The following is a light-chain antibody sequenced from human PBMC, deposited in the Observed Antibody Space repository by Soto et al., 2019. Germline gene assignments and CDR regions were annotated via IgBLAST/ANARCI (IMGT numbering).Light chain of an antibody. CDR2: GAS. CDR1: QSVSNNY. J-gene: IGKJ1*01. CDR3: QQYGSSGT. V-gene: IGKV3-20*01. Sequence: IVLTQYKGTLSLSPGERATLSCRASQSVSNNYLAWYQQKPGQAPRLLIYGASNRATGIPDRFSGSGSGTDFTLTISRLEPEDFAVYYCQQYGSSGTFGQGTKVDNK.